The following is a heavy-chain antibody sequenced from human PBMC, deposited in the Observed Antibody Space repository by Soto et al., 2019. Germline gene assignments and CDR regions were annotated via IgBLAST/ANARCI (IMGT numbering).Heavy chain of an antibody. D-gene: IGHD3-10*01. CDR3: AKDPGSGSYLMRAFYT. CDR2: IDGGGESA. V-gene: IGHV3-23*01. J-gene: IGHJ3*02. CDR1: GFTFSTYA. Sequence: EVQLLESGGGLVQPGGSMRLSCAGSGFTFSTYAMSWVRQAPGKGFKWVSSIDGGGESAYYADSVKGRFTISRDNSMDTLYLQMNSLRAENTAIYYCAKDPGSGSYLMRAFYTWGQGTMVTVSS.